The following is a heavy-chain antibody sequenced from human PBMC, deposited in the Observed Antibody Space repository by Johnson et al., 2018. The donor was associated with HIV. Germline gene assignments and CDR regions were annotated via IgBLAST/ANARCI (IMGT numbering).Heavy chain of an antibody. CDR2: IWYDGSRK. CDR1: GFIFSSYG. V-gene: IGHV3-30*02. J-gene: IGHJ3*02. CDR3: VKEASRGTVTQAPDAFDI. D-gene: IGHD4-17*01. Sequence: QVQLVESGGGVVQPGGSLRLSCAASGFIFSSYGMHWVRQAPGKGLEWVAFIWYDGSRKYYPDSVKGRFTISRVNSKNMLYLQMNSLRVEDTAVYYCVKEASRGTVTQAPDAFDIWGQGTVDTVSS.